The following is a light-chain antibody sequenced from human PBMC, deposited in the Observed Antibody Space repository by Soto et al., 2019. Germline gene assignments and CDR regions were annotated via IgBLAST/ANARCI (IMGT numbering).Light chain of an antibody. CDR1: SSDVGGYNY. CDR2: QVT. Sequence: QSALTQPASVSGSPGQSITISCTGRSSDVGGYNYVSWYQQHPGKAPKILIYQVTNRPSGVSNRFSGSKSGNTASLAISGLQADDEAHYYCSSYTSSGTVVFGGGTQLTVL. CDR3: SSYTSSGTVV. J-gene: IGLJ2*01. V-gene: IGLV2-14*01.